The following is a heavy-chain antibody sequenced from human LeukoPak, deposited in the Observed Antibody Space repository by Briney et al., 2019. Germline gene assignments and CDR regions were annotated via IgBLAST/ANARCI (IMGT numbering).Heavy chain of an antibody. V-gene: IGHV1-69*05. D-gene: IGHD3-10*01. Sequence: SVKVSCKASGGTFSSYAISWVRQAPGQGLEWMGRIIPIFGTANYAQKFQGRVTITTDESTSTAYMELSSLRSEDTAVYYCARGDNYYGSGSYRYYFDYWGQGNLVTVSS. J-gene: IGHJ4*02. CDR3: ARGDNYYGSGSYRYYFDY. CDR2: IIPIFGTA. CDR1: GGTFSSYA.